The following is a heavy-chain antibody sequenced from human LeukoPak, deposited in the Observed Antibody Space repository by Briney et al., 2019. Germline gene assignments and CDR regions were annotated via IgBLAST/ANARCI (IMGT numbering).Heavy chain of an antibody. CDR2: IYYSGST. CDR1: GGSISSSSYY. J-gene: IGHJ4*02. D-gene: IGHD5-12*01. CDR3: ARFPATSVGYFDY. V-gene: IGHV4-39*01. Sequence: PSETLSLTCTVSGGSISSSSYYWGWIRQPPGKGLEWIGSIYYSGSTYYNPSLKSRVTISVDTSKNQFSLKLSSVTAADTAVYYSARFPATSVGYFDYWGQGTLVTVSS.